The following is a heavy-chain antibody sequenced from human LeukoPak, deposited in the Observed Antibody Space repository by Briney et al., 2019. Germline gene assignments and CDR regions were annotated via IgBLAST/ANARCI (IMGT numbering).Heavy chain of an antibody. J-gene: IGHJ5*02. CDR2: ISSSSNYI. V-gene: IGHV3-21*06. CDR1: GFTFSSST. CDR3: VRIPNSANFPNWFDP. Sequence: PGGSLRLSCAASGFTFSSSTMNWVRQAPGKGLEWVSSISSSSNYIYYADSVKGRFTISRDSAKNSLYLQMNSLRAEDTAVYYCVRIPNSANFPNWFDPWGQGTLVTVSS. D-gene: IGHD4/OR15-4a*01.